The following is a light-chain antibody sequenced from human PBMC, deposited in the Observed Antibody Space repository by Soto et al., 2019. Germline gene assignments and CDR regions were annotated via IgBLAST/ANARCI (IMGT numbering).Light chain of an antibody. CDR1: QSVSSSY. V-gene: IGKV3-20*01. J-gene: IGKJ4*01. Sequence: EIVMTQSPATLSVSAGERVTLXXRARQSVSSSYLAGYQQKPGKAPRXXIDWASSRATFSPDMYSGSGSGTDFTLTISRLEPADFAVYYCQHFSSYTLTFGGGTNVDIK. CDR2: WAS. CDR3: QHFSSYTLT.